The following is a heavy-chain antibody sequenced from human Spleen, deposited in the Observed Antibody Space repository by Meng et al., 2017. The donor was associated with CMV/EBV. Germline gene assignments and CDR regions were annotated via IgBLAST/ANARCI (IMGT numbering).Heavy chain of an antibody. CDR1: GGTFSSYA. CDR3: ALGIAVAGTPFDY. Sequence: ASVKVSCKASGGTFSSYAISWVRQAPGQGLEWMGWINPNSGGTNYAQKFQGRVTMTRDTSISTAYMELSRLRSDDTAVYYCALGIAVAGTPFDYWGQGTLVTVSS. V-gene: IGHV1-2*02. J-gene: IGHJ4*02. CDR2: INPNSGGT. D-gene: IGHD6-19*01.